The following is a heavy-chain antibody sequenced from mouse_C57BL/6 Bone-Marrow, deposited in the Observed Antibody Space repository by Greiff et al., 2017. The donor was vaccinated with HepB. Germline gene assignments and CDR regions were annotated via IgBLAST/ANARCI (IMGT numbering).Heavy chain of an antibody. CDR2: ISSGSSTI. CDR3: ARERLRRDYAMDY. J-gene: IGHJ4*01. Sequence: EVKLVESGGGLVKPGGSLKLSCAASGFTFSDYGMHWVRQAPEKGLEWVAYISSGSSTIDYADTVKGRFTISRDNAKNTLFLQMTSLRSEDTAMYYCARERLRRDYAMDYWGQGTSVTVSS. V-gene: IGHV5-17*01. D-gene: IGHD2-4*01. CDR1: GFTFSDYG.